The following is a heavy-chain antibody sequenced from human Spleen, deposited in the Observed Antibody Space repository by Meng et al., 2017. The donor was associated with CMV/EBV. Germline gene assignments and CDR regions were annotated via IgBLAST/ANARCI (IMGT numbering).Heavy chain of an antibody. CDR2: TYYRPKWYT. J-gene: IGHJ4*02. Sequence: QVTLQPSVPVVLNPSQHLATTCAISGDSFFSTGAACNWIRKSPSRGLEWLGRTYYRPKWYTDYAVSVKGRIATNPDTSKNQFFLQLNSVTPEDTAVYYCARDYGTSRPFEYWGQGILVTVSS. CDR3: ARDYGTSRPFEY. CDR1: GDSFFSTGAA. V-gene: IGHV6-1*01. D-gene: IGHD1/OR15-1a*01.